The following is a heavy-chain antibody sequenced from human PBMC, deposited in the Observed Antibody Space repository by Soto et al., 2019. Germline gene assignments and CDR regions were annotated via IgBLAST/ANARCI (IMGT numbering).Heavy chain of an antibody. CDR1: GYTFTGYY. CDR3: ARAYLGYCSSTSCYTFDY. CDR2: INPNSGGT. D-gene: IGHD2-2*02. Sequence: GASVKVSCKASGYTFTGYYMHWVRQAPGQGLEWMGWINPNSGGTNYAQKFQGRVTMTRDTSISTAYMELSRLRSDDTAVYYCARAYLGYCSSTSCYTFDYWGQGTLVTVSS. J-gene: IGHJ4*02. V-gene: IGHV1-2*02.